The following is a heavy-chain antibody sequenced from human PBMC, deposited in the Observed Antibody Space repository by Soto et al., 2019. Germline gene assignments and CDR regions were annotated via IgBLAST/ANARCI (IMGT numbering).Heavy chain of an antibody. Sequence: GGSLRLSCAASGFTFSSYAMHWVRQAPGKGLEWVAVISYDGSNKYYADSVKGRFTISRDNSKNTLYLQMNSLRAEDTAVYYCAREYRYSSSSYYFDYWGQGTLVTVSS. D-gene: IGHD6-13*01. V-gene: IGHV3-30-3*01. J-gene: IGHJ4*02. CDR2: ISYDGSNK. CDR3: AREYRYSSSSYYFDY. CDR1: GFTFSSYA.